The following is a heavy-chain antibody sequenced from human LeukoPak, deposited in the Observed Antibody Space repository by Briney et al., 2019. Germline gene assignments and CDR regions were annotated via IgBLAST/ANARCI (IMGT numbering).Heavy chain of an antibody. CDR1: GFTFNIYG. V-gene: IGHV3-33*01. D-gene: IGHD1-26*01. CDR2: IWPDGSNE. CDR3: ARASGSYDY. Sequence: GGSLRLSRAASGFTFNIYGMHWVRQAPGKGLEWVAVIWPDGSNEYYADSVKGRFTVSRDDSKNTLYLQMNSLRAEDTAVYYCARASGSYDYWGQGTLVTVSS. J-gene: IGHJ4*02.